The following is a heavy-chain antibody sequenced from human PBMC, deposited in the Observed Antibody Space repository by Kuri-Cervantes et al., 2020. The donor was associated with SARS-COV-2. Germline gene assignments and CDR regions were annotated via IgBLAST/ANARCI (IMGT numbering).Heavy chain of an antibody. CDR1: GYSFTSYW. CDR2: IYPGDSDT. D-gene: IGHD3-16*01. V-gene: IGHV5-51*01. Sequence: KVSCKGSGYSFTSYWIGWVRQMPGKGLEWMGIIYPGDSDTRYSPSFQGQVAISADRSISTAYLQWSSLMASDTAMYYCARSTWGSHFDFWGQGTLVTVSS. J-gene: IGHJ4*02. CDR3: ARSTWGSHFDF.